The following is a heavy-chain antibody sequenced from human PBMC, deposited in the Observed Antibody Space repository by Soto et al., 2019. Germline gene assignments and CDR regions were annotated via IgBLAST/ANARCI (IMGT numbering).Heavy chain of an antibody. CDR1: GGSFSVYY. J-gene: IGHJ6*04. D-gene: IGHD2-15*01. V-gene: IGHV4-34*01. Sequence: PSETLSLTCAVYGGSFSVYYWSWIRQPPGKGLEWIGEINHRGSTNYNPSLKSRVTISVDTSKNKLSLKLSSVTAADTAVYYCARGRGRLHYYYYYGMDVWGKVNTVA. CDR3: ARGRGRLHYYYYYGMDV. CDR2: INHRGST.